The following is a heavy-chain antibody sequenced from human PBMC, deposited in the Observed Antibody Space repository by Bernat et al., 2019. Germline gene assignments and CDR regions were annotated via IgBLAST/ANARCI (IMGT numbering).Heavy chain of an antibody. CDR3: ARGGDYRFDP. J-gene: IGHJ5*02. CDR2: IDPNNGGT. Sequence: QVQLVQSGAEVQKPGASVKVSCKASGYTFTGYYMHWARQAPGQGLEWMGRIDPNNGGTNYAQKFQGRVTMTSDTSISTAYMELSRLRSDDTAVYYCARGGDYRFDPWGQGTLVTVSS. CDR1: GYTFTGYY. D-gene: IGHD3-10*01. V-gene: IGHV1-2*06.